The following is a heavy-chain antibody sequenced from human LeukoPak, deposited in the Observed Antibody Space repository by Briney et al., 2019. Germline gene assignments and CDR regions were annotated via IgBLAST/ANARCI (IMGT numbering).Heavy chain of an antibody. CDR1: GGSISTYY. Sequence: SETLSLTCTVSGGSISTYYWSWIRQPPGKGLEWIGYLYYSGSTYYNPSLKSRVTISVDTSKNQFSLKLSSVTAADTAVYYCARRVWELSSGYLFDYWGQGTLVTVSS. CDR2: LYYSGST. CDR3: ARRVWELSSGYLFDY. J-gene: IGHJ4*02. D-gene: IGHD3-22*01. V-gene: IGHV4-59*08.